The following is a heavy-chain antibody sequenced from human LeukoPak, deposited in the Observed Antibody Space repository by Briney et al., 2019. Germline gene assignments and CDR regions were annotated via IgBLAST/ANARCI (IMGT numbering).Heavy chain of an antibody. CDR2: ITTTDTTK. J-gene: IGHJ3*02. CDR1: GFTFSSYE. V-gene: IGHV3-48*03. CDR3: ARGGFVFDI. D-gene: IGHD3-10*01. Sequence: PGGSLRLSCAASGFTFSSYEMNWVRQGPGKGLEWISYITTTDTTKYYTDSVKGRFTISRDNAKNSLYLQMHSLRAEDTAAYYCARGGFVFDIWGQGTVVTVSS.